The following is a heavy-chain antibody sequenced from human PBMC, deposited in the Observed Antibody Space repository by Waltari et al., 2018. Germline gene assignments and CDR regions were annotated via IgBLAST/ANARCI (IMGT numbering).Heavy chain of an antibody. J-gene: IGHJ5*02. Sequence: QVQLQESGPGLVKPSETLSLTCPVPGCSIRRYFWSWIRPPAGKGLEWIGRIYTNGNTRYNPSLNSRVTMSVDTSKNQFSLNLNSLTAADTAVYYCARGGGALGWIGFDPWGQGTLVTVSS. CDR1: GCSIRRYF. V-gene: IGHV4-4*07. CDR3: ARGGGALGWIGFDP. D-gene: IGHD1-26*01. CDR2: IYTNGNT.